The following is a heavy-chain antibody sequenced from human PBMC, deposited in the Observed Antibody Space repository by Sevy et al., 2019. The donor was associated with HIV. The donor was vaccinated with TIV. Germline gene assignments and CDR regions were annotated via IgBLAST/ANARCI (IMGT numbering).Heavy chain of an antibody. CDR2: ISASGDHT. J-gene: IGHJ4*02. CDR1: GFTFSSQA. V-gene: IGHV3-23*01. CDR3: AIEGTHRRRDY. Sequence: GGSLRLSCAASGFTFSSQAMSWVRQSPGKGQKWVSIISASGDHTYYADSVKGRFTISRDNSKNTLYLQMNGLRAGDTAVYYCAIEGTHRRRDYGGRGTLVTVSS.